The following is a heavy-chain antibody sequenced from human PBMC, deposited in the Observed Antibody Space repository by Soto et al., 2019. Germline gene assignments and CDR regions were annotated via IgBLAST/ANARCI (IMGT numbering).Heavy chain of an antibody. CDR3: AREAESSGYAGTFQH. J-gene: IGHJ1*01. D-gene: IGHD3-22*01. V-gene: IGHV3-30-3*01. Sequence: QVQLVESGGDVVQPGRSLRLSCAVSGFTFSSYVIHWVRQAPGKGLEWVALTSFDGNKQYVDSVKDRFTISRDSSNNKVNREMNSLRSEDTAVYYCAREAESSGYAGTFQHWGQGTLVTVSP. CDR1: GFTFSSYV. CDR2: TSFDGNK.